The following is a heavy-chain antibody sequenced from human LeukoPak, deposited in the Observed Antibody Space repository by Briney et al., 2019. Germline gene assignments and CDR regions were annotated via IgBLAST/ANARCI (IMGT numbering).Heavy chain of an antibody. Sequence: ASVKVSCKASGGTFSSYAISWVRQAPGQGLEWMGRIIPILGIANYAQKFQGRVTITADKSTSTAYMELSSLRSEDTAVYYCASPNYMVRGVIGAFDIWGQGTMVTVSS. CDR2: IIPILGIA. CDR3: ASPNYMVRGVIGAFDI. D-gene: IGHD3-10*01. CDR1: GGTFSSYA. V-gene: IGHV1-69*04. J-gene: IGHJ3*02.